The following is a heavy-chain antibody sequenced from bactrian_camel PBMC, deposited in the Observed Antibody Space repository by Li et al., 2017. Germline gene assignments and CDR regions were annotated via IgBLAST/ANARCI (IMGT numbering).Heavy chain of an antibody. CDR3: AAQFLEASCAVVHAIDN. CDR1: GYTYRDYC. CDR2: IRPGATTT. J-gene: IGHJ4*01. D-gene: IGHD2*01. Sequence: HVQLVESGGGSVRAGGSLTLACVASEYSGYTYRDYCMAWFRQAPGKEREGVASIRPGATTTAYASSVRGRFSISLDTAKNTVFLQMNSLKPEVTATYYCAAQFLEASCAVVHAIDNWGQGTQVTVS. V-gene: IGHV3S61*01.